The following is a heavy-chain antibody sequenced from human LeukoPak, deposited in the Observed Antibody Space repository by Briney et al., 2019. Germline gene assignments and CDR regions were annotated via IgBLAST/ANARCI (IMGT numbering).Heavy chain of an antibody. CDR1: EFTVSRNY. Sequence: GGSLRLSCTASEFTVSRNYMLWVRQAPGKGLEWVSLIFSNGDTHYADSVKGRFTISRDTSKNTVSLQMKSLRVEDTAMYYCTRDQMNYWGQGTPVTVSS. CDR3: TRDQMNY. CDR2: IFSNGDT. V-gene: IGHV3-53*01. D-gene: IGHD5-24*01. J-gene: IGHJ4*02.